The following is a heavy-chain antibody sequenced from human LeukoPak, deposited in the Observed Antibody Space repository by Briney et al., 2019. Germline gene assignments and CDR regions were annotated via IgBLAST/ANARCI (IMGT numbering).Heavy chain of an antibody. J-gene: IGHJ4*02. CDR3: AKHSHDGSAPYYEVQLDY. CDR1: GFAFTSFA. V-gene: IGHV3-23*01. D-gene: IGHD3-22*01. Sequence: GGSLRLSCAASGFAFTSFAMSWVRQAPGKGLEWVSTISRSGVATYYANSVKGRFTISRDNSKNTVYLQMNSLRAEDTAIYYCAKHSHDGSAPYYEVQLDYWGQGTLVTVSS. CDR2: ISRSGVAT.